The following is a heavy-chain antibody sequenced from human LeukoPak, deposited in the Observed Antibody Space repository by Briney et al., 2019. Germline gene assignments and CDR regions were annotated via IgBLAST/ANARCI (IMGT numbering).Heavy chain of an antibody. V-gene: IGHV4-4*07. CDR1: GGSISSYY. CDR2: IYTSGST. Sequence: SETLSLTCTVSGGSISSYYWSWIREPAGKELEWIGRIYTSGSTNYNPSLKSRVTMSVVTSKNQFSLKLSSVTAADTAVYYCARDSEGEYYYDSSGHYFDYWGQGTLVTVSS. CDR3: ARDSEGEYYYDSSGHYFDY. J-gene: IGHJ4*02. D-gene: IGHD3-22*01.